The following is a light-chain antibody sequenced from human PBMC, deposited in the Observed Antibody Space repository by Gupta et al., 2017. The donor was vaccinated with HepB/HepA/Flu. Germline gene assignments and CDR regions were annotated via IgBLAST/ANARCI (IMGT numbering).Light chain of an antibody. J-gene: IGKJ2*01. Sequence: DIQMTQSPSSLSASVGDRVTISCQASEDIRKYLNWYQQKPGKPPRLLIFDASDLQTAVPSRFSGSGSGTDFTFTISSLQPEDAATYYCQQFHIVYTFGQGTKVEIK. CDR2: DAS. CDR3: QQFHIVYT. V-gene: IGKV1-33*01. CDR1: EDIRKY.